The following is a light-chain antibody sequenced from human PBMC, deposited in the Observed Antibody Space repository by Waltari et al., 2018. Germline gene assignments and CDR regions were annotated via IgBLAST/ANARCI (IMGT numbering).Light chain of an antibody. CDR3: NSRDSSGNHPVV. Sequence: SSELTQDPAVSVALGQTVRITCQGDSLRSYYASWYQQKPGQAPVLVIYGKNNRPPGIPDRFACSSAGNTASLTITGAQAEDEADYYCNSRDSSGNHPVVFGGGTKLTVL. J-gene: IGLJ2*01. CDR2: GKN. V-gene: IGLV3-19*01. CDR1: SLRSYY.